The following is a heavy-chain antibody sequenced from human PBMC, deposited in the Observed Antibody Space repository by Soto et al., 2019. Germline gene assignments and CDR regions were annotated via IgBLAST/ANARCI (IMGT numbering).Heavy chain of an antibody. Sequence: VGSLRLSCEPSGFTFSTYGIHSVRQAPGKGLEWVAAIWYDGSNKYYADSLKGRFTISRDNSNNTLYLQMNSLRAEDTAVYYCARDGGAGYYYSMDVWGKGTTATVS. CDR3: ARDGGAGYYYSMDV. CDR1: GFTFSTYG. D-gene: IGHD3-10*01. CDR2: IWYDGSNK. J-gene: IGHJ6*03. V-gene: IGHV3-33*01.